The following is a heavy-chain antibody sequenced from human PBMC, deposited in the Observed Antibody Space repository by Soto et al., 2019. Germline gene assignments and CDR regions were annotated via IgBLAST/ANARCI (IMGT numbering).Heavy chain of an antibody. D-gene: IGHD3-3*01. J-gene: IGHJ4*02. CDR3: ATSRLRFLEWSPSDY. Sequence: ASVKVSCKASGYTFTSYGLSWVRQAPGRGLEWMGWISGYNAKTNYAQKFQGRVTMTTDTSTRTAYLELRSLRSDDTAVYYCATSRLRFLEWSPSDYWGQGTVVTVSS. CDR2: ISGYNAKT. CDR1: GYTFTSYG. V-gene: IGHV1-18*01.